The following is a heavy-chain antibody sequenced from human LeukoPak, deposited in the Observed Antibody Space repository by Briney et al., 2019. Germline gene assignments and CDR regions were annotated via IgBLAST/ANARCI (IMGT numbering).Heavy chain of an antibody. CDR2: INTDGSNT. Sequence: PGGSLRLSCAASGFTFSTYWMHWVRQAPGKGLVWVSRINTDGSNTNYADSVKGRFTISRDNAENTLYLQMNSLRVEDTAVYYCTTRSGYDDYWGQGTLVTVSS. D-gene: IGHD5-12*01. J-gene: IGHJ4*02. CDR1: GFTFSTYW. CDR3: TTRSGYDDY. V-gene: IGHV3-74*01.